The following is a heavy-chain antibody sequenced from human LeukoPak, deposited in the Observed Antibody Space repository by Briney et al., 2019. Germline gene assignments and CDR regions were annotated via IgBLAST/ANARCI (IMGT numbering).Heavy chain of an antibody. J-gene: IGHJ4*02. Sequence: PSQTLSLTCAISGDSVSSNSVTWNWIRQSPSRGLEWLGRTYCRSTWYNDYAVSVRGRITVNPDTSKNQFSLVLNSVTAADTAVYYCARTGYCSSASCSVVKQWLVRVYFDYWGQGTLVTVSS. V-gene: IGHV6-1*01. CDR2: TYCRSTWYN. D-gene: IGHD2-2*01. CDR1: GDSVSSNSVT. CDR3: ARTGYCSSASCSVVKQWLVRVYFDY.